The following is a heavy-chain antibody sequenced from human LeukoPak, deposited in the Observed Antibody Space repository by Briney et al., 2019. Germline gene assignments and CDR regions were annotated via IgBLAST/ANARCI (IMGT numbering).Heavy chain of an antibody. CDR2: IIPIFGIA. CDR3: ARPSFGNYGMDV. Sequence: SVKVSCKASGGTFSSYAISWVRQPPGQGLEWMGRIIPIFGIANYAQKFQGRVTITADKSTSTAYMELSSLRSEDTAVYYCARPSFGNYGMDVWGQGTTVTVSS. CDR1: GGTFSSYA. J-gene: IGHJ6*01. V-gene: IGHV1-69*04. D-gene: IGHD3-10*01.